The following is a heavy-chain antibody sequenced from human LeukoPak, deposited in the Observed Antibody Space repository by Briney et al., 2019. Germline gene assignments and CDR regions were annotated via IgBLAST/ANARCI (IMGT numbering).Heavy chain of an antibody. J-gene: IGHJ4*02. CDR3: VRVGGAYIIDY. D-gene: IGHD3-10*01. CDR2: ISSNSEYI. Sequence: GGSLRLSCAASGFTFSSYHINWVRQAPGKGPEWVSSISSNSEYIYYADSVKGRFTISRDNAKNSVYLQMNSLRAEDTAVYYCVRVGGAYIIDYWGQGTLVTVSS. V-gene: IGHV3-21*06. CDR1: GFTFSSYH.